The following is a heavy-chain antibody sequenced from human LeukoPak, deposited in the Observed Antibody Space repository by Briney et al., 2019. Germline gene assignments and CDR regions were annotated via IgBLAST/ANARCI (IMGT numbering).Heavy chain of an antibody. V-gene: IGHV3-23*01. CDR2: ISHSGGST. Sequence: PGGSLRLSCAASGFTFSSYAMSWVRQAPGKGLEWVSAISHSGGSTYYADSVKGRFTISRDNSKNTLYVQMNSLRAEDTAVYYCARPLEFYYGSGDYWGQGTLVAVSS. CDR3: ARPLEFYYGSGDY. J-gene: IGHJ4*02. D-gene: IGHD3-10*01. CDR1: GFTFSSYA.